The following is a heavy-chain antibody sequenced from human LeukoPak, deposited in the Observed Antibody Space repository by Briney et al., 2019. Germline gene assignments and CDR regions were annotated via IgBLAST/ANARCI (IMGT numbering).Heavy chain of an antibody. J-gene: IGHJ3*02. D-gene: IGHD3-22*01. CDR3: ARGYDSSGYYYRDAFDI. CDR2: IYHSGST. CDR1: GDSISSGDYF. Sequence: PSQTLSLTCTVSGDSISSGDYFWTWIRQPPGRGLEWIGYIYHSGSTYYNPSLKSRVTISVDTSKNQFSLKLSSVTAADTAVYYCARGYDSSGYYYRDAFDIWGQGTMVTVSS. V-gene: IGHV4-30-2*05.